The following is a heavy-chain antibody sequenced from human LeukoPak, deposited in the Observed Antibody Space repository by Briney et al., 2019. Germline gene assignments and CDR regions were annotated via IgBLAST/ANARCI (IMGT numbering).Heavy chain of an antibody. D-gene: IGHD5-24*01. Sequence: GGSLRLSCAASGFTFSSYSMNWVRQAPGKGLEWVSYISSGGSTIYYADSVKGRFTISRDNAKNSLYLQMNSLRAEDTAVYYCARGDGYNSYYFDYWGQGTLVTVSS. J-gene: IGHJ4*02. CDR3: ARGDGYNSYYFDY. V-gene: IGHV3-48*04. CDR1: GFTFSSYS. CDR2: ISSGGSTI.